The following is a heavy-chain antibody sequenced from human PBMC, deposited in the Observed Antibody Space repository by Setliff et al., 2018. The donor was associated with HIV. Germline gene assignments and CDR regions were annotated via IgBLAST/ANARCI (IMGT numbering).Heavy chain of an antibody. CDR2: MNPNSGNT. V-gene: IGHV1-8*02. CDR3: ARLPFITIFGVLNGDDGFDI. D-gene: IGHD3-3*01. CDR1: GYTFTGND. Sequence: ASVKVSCKASGYTFTGNDINWVRQATGQGLEWMGWMNPNSGNTGYAQKFQGRVTMTRSTSISTVYMELNSLRSKDTAVYYCARLPFITIFGVLNGDDGFDIWGQGTMVTVSS. J-gene: IGHJ3*02.